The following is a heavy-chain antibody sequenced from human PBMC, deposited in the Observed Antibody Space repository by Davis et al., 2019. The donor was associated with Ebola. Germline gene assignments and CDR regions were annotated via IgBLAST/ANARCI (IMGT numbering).Heavy chain of an antibody. D-gene: IGHD5-24*01. J-gene: IGHJ3*02. CDR2: IYSGGST. CDR1: GFTVSSNY. V-gene: IGHV3-66*01. CDR3: ARDTQRWQHDAFDI. Sequence: GESLKISCAASGFTVSSNYMSWVRQAPGKGLEWVSVIYSGGSTYYADSVKGRFTISRDNSKNTLYLQMNSLRAEDTAVYYCARDTQRWQHDAFDIWGQGTMVTVSS.